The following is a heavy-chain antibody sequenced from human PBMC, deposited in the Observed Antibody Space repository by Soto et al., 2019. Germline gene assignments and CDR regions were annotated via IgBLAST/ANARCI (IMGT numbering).Heavy chain of an antibody. D-gene: IGHD3-16*01. Sequence: QVQLQESGPRLVKPSETLSLSCTVSGGSVSRYYWSWIRQPPGRGLEWIGYICYRGYTDDNHSLSTRVTISLDTSENQFSLKVTSVSAAVTAFYYCASLALNYGRYWYFDLWGRGTLVTVSS. V-gene: IGHV4-59*08. CDR2: ICYRGYT. CDR3: ASLALNYGRYWYFDL. CDR1: GGSVSRYY. J-gene: IGHJ2*01.